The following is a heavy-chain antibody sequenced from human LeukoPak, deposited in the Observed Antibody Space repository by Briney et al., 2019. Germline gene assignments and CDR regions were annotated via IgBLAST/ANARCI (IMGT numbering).Heavy chain of an antibody. Sequence: SETLSLTCTVSGGSISSSSYYWGWIRQPPGKGLEWIGSIYYSGSTYYNPSLKSRVTISVDTSKNQFSLKLSSVTAADTAVYYCARDRDSSGIDYWGQGTLVTVSS. CDR3: ARDRDSSGIDY. J-gene: IGHJ4*02. CDR1: GGSISSSSYY. D-gene: IGHD3-22*01. CDR2: IYYSGST. V-gene: IGHV4-39*07.